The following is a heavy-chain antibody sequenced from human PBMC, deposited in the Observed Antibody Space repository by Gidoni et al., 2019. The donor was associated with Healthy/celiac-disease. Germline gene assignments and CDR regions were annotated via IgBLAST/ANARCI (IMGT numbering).Heavy chain of an antibody. D-gene: IGHD3-9*01. CDR2: ISDTGGST. J-gene: IGHJ3*02. CDR1: GFTFNSYV. Sequence: EVQLLESGGGLVQPGGSLRLSCAASGFTFNSYVMSWVRQAPGKGLGWVSSISDTGGSTYYADSVKGRFTISRDNSKSTLYLQMNSLRAEDTAVYYCAGPDPLLRYYDWLLERAFDIWGQGTMVTVSS. CDR3: AGPDPLLRYYDWLLERAFDI. V-gene: IGHV3-23*01.